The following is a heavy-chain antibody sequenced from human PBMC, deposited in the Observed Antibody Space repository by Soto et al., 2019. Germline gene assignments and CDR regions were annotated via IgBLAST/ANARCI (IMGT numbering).Heavy chain of an antibody. D-gene: IGHD3-22*01. CDR1: GFTFSNAW. CDR3: TTDLTTSSGYYYDFFSAFDY. J-gene: IGHJ4*02. Sequence: PGGSLRLSCAASGFTFSNAWMNWVRQAPGKGLEWVGRIKSKTDGGTTDYAAPVKGRFTISRDDSKNTLYLQMNSLKTEDTAVYYCTTDLTTSSGYYYDFFSAFDYWGQGTLVTVSS. V-gene: IGHV3-15*07. CDR2: IKSKTDGGTT.